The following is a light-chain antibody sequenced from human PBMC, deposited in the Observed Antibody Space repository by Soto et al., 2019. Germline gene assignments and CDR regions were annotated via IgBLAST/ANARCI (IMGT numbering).Light chain of an antibody. Sequence: QPALTQPRSVSGSPGQSVTVSCTATSSDVGGYNYVSWYQHHPGKAPKLIIYDVTKRPSGVPDRFTGSKSGNTASLTISGLQAEDEADYYCCSFAGSYTLGVFGGGTKLTFL. V-gene: IGLV2-11*01. CDR1: SSDVGGYNY. CDR2: DVT. CDR3: CSFAGSYTLGV. J-gene: IGLJ3*02.